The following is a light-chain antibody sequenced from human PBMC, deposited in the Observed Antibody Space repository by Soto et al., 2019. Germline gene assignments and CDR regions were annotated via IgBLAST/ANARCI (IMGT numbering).Light chain of an antibody. Sequence: EIVLTQSPVTLSLSPVERATLSCMASQSVTDFLAWYQQKPGQAPRLLIYDASNRATGIPARFSGSGSGTDFTLTISSLEPEDFAVYYCQQRSNWSITFGQGTRLEIK. CDR1: QSVTDF. J-gene: IGKJ5*01. CDR2: DAS. V-gene: IGKV3-11*01. CDR3: QQRSNWSIT.